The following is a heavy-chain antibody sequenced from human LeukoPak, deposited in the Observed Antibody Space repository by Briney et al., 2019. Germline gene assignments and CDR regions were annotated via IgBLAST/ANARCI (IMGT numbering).Heavy chain of an antibody. CDR3: AREGFDY. CDR1: GYTFTSYG. Sequence: GASVKVSCKASGYTFTSYGISWVRQAPGQGLEWMGWISAYNGNTNYAQKFQGRVTITKNTSISTAYMELSSLRSEDTAVYYCAREGFDYWGQGTLVTASS. J-gene: IGHJ4*02. CDR2: ISAYNGNT. V-gene: IGHV1-18*01.